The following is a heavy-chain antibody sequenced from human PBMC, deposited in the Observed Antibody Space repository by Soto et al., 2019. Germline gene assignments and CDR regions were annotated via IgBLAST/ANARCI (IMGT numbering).Heavy chain of an antibody. Sequence: QVQLVESGGGLVEPGGSLRLSCAASGFIFSDYYMNWIRQAPGKGLEWVSYINDNGRYTNYADSVKGRFTISRDNAKNSLYLQMNSLRADDTAVYYCASQVVVPAYYGMDVWGQGTTVTVSS. V-gene: IGHV3-11*06. CDR3: ASQVVVPAYYGMDV. CDR2: INDNGRYT. D-gene: IGHD2-2*01. J-gene: IGHJ6*02. CDR1: GFIFSDYY.